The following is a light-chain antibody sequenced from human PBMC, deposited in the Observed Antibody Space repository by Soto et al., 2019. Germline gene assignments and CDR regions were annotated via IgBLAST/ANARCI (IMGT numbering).Light chain of an antibody. J-gene: IGLJ1*01. CDR2: YDD. Sequence: QSVLTQPPSVSEAPRQRVTISCSGSSSNIGNNAVNWYQQLPGKAPKLLIYYDDLLPSGVSDRFSGSKSGTSASLAISGLQSEDEADYYCSSYAGSNNFAVFGTGTKLTVL. CDR1: SSNIGNNA. V-gene: IGLV1-36*01. CDR3: SSYAGSNNFAV.